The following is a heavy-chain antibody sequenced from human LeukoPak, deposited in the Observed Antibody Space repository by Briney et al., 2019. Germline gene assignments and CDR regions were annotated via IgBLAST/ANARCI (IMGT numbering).Heavy chain of an antibody. J-gene: IGHJ4*02. CDR3: AGGHVDIVATNPLAPVDY. D-gene: IGHD5-12*01. CDR2: INHSGST. Sequence: SETLSLTCAVYGGSFSGYYWSWIRQPPGKGLEWLGEINHSGSTNYNPSLKSRVTISVDTSKNQFSLKLSSVTAADTAVYYCAGGHVDIVATNPLAPVDYWGQGTLVTVSS. CDR1: GGSFSGYY. V-gene: IGHV4-34*01.